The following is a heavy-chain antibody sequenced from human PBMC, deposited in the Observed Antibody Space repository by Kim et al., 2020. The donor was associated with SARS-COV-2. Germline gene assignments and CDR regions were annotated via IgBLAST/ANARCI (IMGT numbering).Heavy chain of an antibody. CDR2: IFYTGKT. Sequence: SETLSLTCTVSGASVGSDYWTWIRQPPGRGLEWIGYIFYTGKTSYNPSLKSRVSLSLDTSRNQVSMKLHSVTAADTTVYFCGRHPDINGWPFDYWAQGTLVTVSS. D-gene: IGHD6-19*01. CDR3: GRHPDINGWPFDY. V-gene: IGHV4-59*08. CDR1: GASVGSDY. J-gene: IGHJ4*02.